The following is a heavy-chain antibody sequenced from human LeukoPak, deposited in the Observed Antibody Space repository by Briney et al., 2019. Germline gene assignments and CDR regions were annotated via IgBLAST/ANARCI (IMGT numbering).Heavy chain of an antibody. CDR2: INPNSGGT. J-gene: IGHJ4*02. V-gene: IGHV1-2*02. D-gene: IGHD3-10*01. CDR1: GYTFTAYY. Sequence: ASVKVSFKASGYTFTAYYIHWVRQAPGQGLEWMGWINPNSGGTNYAQNFQGRVTMSRDTSISTAYIELSRLRPDDTAVYYCARAVGYGSGTYRQYYFDYWGQGTLVTVSS. CDR3: ARAVGYGSGTYRQYYFDY.